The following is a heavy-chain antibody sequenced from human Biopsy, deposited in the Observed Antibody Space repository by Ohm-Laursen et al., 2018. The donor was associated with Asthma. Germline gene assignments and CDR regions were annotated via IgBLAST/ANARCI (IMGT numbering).Heavy chain of an antibody. CDR2: ISYDGSDK. CDR1: GFTFSSYG. J-gene: IGHJ1*01. CDR3: ATDRGALVVLLGFRFQH. D-gene: IGHD2-21*01. V-gene: IGHV3-30*03. Sequence: SLRLSCAASGFTFSSYGMHRVRQAPGKGLEWVAVISYDGSDKYYADSVKGRFTISRDNSKNTLYLQMSSLRAEDTAVYYCATDRGALVVLLGFRFQHWGQGSLVSVSS.